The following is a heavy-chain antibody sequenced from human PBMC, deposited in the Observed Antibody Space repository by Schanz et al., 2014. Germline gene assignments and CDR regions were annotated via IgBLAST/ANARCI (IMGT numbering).Heavy chain of an antibody. CDR1: GYTLTTYG. Sequence: QVHLVQSGAEVKKPGASVKVSCKASGYTLTTYGISWVRQAPGQGPEWMGIIHPSGGSTNYAQQFLGRLTMTRDTSTNTVYMNLSSLTSADTAVYYCARGFLASGGKTFDCWGQGTLVTVSS. CDR2: IHPSGGST. J-gene: IGHJ4*02. D-gene: IGHD1-26*01. V-gene: IGHV1-46*01. CDR3: ARGFLASGGKTFDC.